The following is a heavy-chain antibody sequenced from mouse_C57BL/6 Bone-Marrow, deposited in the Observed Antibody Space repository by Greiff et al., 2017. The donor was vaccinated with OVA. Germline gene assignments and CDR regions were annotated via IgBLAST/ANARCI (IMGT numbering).Heavy chain of an antibody. CDR3: ARGAGYFDV. J-gene: IGHJ1*03. V-gene: IGHV1-49*01. Sequence: LKQSGAELVRPGSSVKLSCKDSYFAFMASAMHWVKQRPGHGLEWIGSFTMYSDATEYSENFKGKATWTANTSSSTANMDLSSLTSEDAAVYNCARGAGYFDVWGTGTTVTVSS. CDR1: YFAFMASA. CDR2: FTMYSDAT.